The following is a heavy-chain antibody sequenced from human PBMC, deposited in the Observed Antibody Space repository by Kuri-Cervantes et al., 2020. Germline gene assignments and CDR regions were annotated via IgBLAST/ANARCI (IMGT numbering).Heavy chain of an antibody. CDR2: IVVGSGNT. V-gene: IGHV1-58*01. D-gene: IGHD3-22*01. CDR1: GFTFTSSA. CDR3: ARASALKELLPNDYYYDSSGYWDRGAFDI. J-gene: IGHJ3*02. Sequence: SVKVSCKASGFTFTSSAVQWVRQARGQRLEWIGWIVVGSGNTNYAQKFQERVTITRDMSTSTAYMELSSLRAEDTAVYYCARASALKELLPNDYYYDSSGYWDRGAFDIWGQGTMVTVSS.